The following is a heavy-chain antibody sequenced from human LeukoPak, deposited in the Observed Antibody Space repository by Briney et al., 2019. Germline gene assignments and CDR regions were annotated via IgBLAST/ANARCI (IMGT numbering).Heavy chain of an antibody. Sequence: SVKVSCKASGGTFSSYAISWVRQAPGQGLEWMGGIIPIFGTANYAQKFQGRVTITADESTSTAYMELSSLRFEDTAVYYCARVKSYYYDSSGSHSAFDIWGQGTMVTVSS. V-gene: IGHV1-69*13. J-gene: IGHJ3*02. CDR2: IIPIFGTA. CDR3: ARVKSYYYDSSGSHSAFDI. D-gene: IGHD3-22*01. CDR1: GGTFSSYA.